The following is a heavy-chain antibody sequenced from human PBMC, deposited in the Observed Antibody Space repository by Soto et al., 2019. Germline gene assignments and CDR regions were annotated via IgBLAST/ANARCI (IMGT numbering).Heavy chain of an antibody. D-gene: IGHD6-6*01. J-gene: IGHJ6*03. CDR2: INHSGST. V-gene: IGHV4-34*01. CDR3: AREYSSSSARDYYYYMDV. CDR1: GGSFSGYY. Sequence: ASETLSLTCAVYGGSFSGYYWSWIRQPPGKGLEWIGEINHSGSTNYNPSLKSRVTISVDTSKNQFSLKLSSVTAADTAVYYCAREYSSSSARDYYYYMDVWGKGTTVTVSS.